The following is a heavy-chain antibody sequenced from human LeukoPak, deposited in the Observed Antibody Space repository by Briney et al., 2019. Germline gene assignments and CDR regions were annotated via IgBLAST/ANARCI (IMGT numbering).Heavy chain of an antibody. CDR2: ISGSSTYI. Sequence: PGGSLRLSWAASGFTFSSYSMNWVRQAPGQGLGWVSYISGSSTYIYYADSVKGRFTISRDNAKNSLYLQMNSLRAEDTAVYYCARGHSSGYYLKYWGQGTLVTVSS. V-gene: IGHV3-21*05. CDR1: GFTFSSYS. D-gene: IGHD3-22*01. CDR3: ARGHSSGYYLKY. J-gene: IGHJ4*02.